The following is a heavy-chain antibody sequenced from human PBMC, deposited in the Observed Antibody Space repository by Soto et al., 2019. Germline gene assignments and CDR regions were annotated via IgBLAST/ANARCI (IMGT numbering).Heavy chain of an antibody. CDR3: AHRTDTVTWWFDP. J-gene: IGHJ5*02. CDR2: IYWDDDK. V-gene: IGHV2-5*02. D-gene: IGHD4-17*01. CDR1: GFSLTTRAVG. Sequence: QITLKESGPTLVKPTQTLTLTCTFSGFSLTTRAVGVGWVRQPPGKALEWLALIYWDDDKRYSPSQKSRLTITKDTAKNQVALTMTHMNPTDTATSFCAHRTDTVTWWFDPWGQGTLVTVSS.